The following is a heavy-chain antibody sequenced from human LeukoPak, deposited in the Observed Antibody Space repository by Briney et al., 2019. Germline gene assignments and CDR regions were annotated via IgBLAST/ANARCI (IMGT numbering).Heavy chain of an antibody. CDR2: IIPIFGTA. CDR3: ARERGAAGTPFDY. Sequence: ASVTVSCKASGGTFSSYAISWVRQAPGQGLEWMGGIIPIFGTANYAQKFQGRVTITADESTSTAYMELSSLRSEDTAVYYCARERGAAGTPFDYWGQGTLVTVSS. V-gene: IGHV1-69*13. CDR1: GGTFSSYA. J-gene: IGHJ4*02. D-gene: IGHD6-13*01.